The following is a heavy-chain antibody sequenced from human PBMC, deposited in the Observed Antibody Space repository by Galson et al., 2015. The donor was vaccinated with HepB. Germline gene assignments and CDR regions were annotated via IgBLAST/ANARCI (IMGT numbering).Heavy chain of an antibody. Sequence: SVKVSCKASGGTFSSYTISWVRQAPGQGLEWMGRIIRLFGIANYAPRFQGRLKIPADKSTDTAYMELTSLTSEDTAVYFCARGDVDGYNTRGQLDDWGQGTLVTVSS. V-gene: IGHV1-69*10. J-gene: IGHJ4*02. CDR3: ARGDVDGYNTRGQLDD. CDR2: IIRLFGIA. CDR1: GGTFSSYT. D-gene: IGHD3-3*01.